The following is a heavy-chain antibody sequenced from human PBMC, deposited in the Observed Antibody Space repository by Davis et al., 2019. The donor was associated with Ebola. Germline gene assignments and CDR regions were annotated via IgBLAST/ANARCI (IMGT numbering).Heavy chain of an antibody. CDR3: AKNIAARHHFDY. D-gene: IGHD6-6*01. CDR2: ISGSGIST. CDR1: GFTFSSYA. Sequence: GESLKISCAASGFTFSSYAMIWVRQPPGKGLEWVSTISGSGISTDYADSVRGRFTISRDNSKNTLHLQMNSLRAEDTAVYYCAKNIAARHHFDYWGQGTLVTVSS. J-gene: IGHJ4*02. V-gene: IGHV3-23*01.